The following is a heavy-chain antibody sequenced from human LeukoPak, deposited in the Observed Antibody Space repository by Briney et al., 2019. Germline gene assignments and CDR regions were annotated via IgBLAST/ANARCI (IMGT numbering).Heavy chain of an antibody. CDR2: INSDGSST. CDR1: GFTFSNYW. Sequence: PGGSLRLSCEASGFTFSNYWMHWVRQAPGKGLVWVSRINSDGSSTTYADSVKGRFTISRDNSKNTLYLQVNSLRAEDTAVYYCARVVATIEGVDYWGQGTLVTVSS. CDR3: ARVVATIEGVDY. V-gene: IGHV3-74*01. D-gene: IGHD5-12*01. J-gene: IGHJ4*02.